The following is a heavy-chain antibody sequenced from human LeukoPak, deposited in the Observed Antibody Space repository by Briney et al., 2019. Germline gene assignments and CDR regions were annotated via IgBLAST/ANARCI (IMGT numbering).Heavy chain of an antibody. J-gene: IGHJ3*02. CDR3: AKDGGSDPDSFDI. Sequence: GGSLRLSCAASGFTFSTYAMSWVRRAPGKGLEWVSAITGGGGSTYYADSVKGRFTISRDNTKNSLYLQMNSLRAEDTAVYYCAKDGGSDPDSFDIWGQGTMVTVSS. CDR2: ITGGGGST. D-gene: IGHD2-15*01. V-gene: IGHV3-23*01. CDR1: GFTFSTYA.